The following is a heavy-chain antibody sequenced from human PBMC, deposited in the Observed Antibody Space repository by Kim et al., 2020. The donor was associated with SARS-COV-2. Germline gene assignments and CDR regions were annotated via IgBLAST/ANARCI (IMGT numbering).Heavy chain of an antibody. J-gene: IGHJ5*02. CDR1: GYTFTSYD. V-gene: IGHV1-8*01. CDR3: ARGESTVVTARYWFDP. CDR2: MNPNSGNT. Sequence: ASVKVSCKASGYTFTSYDINWVRQAPGQGLEWMGWMNPNSGNTGYAQKFQGRVTMTRNTSISTAYMELSSLRSEDTAVYYCARGESTVVTARYWFDPWGQGTRVTVSS. D-gene: IGHD2-15*01.